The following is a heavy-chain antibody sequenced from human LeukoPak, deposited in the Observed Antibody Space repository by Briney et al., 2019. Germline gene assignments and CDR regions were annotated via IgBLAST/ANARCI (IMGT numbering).Heavy chain of an antibody. J-gene: IGHJ4*02. CDR1: GGSFSSYY. V-gene: IGHV4-34*01. D-gene: IGHD4-11*01. CDR2: INHTGST. Sequence: MASETLSLTCAVYGGSFSSYYWSWIRQPPGKGLEWIGEINHTGSTNFNPSLKSRVTISLDTSNNQFSLKLSSVTAADTAVCYCAMGKYSNSLDYWGQGTLVTVSS. CDR3: AMGKYSNSLDY.